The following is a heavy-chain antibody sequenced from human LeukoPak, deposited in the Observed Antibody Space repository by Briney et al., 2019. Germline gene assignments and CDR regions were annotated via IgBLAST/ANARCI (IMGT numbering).Heavy chain of an antibody. CDR1: GGSISSGSYY. CDR2: IYTSGST. Sequence: SQTLSLTCTVSGGSISSGSYYWGWIRQHAGKGLEWIGRIYTSGSTNYNPSLKSRVTISVDTSKNQFSLKLSSVTAADTAVYYCARGDYCSSTSCYSDWFDPWGQGTLVTVSS. CDR3: ARGDYCSSTSCYSDWFDP. D-gene: IGHD2-2*01. V-gene: IGHV4-61*02. J-gene: IGHJ5*02.